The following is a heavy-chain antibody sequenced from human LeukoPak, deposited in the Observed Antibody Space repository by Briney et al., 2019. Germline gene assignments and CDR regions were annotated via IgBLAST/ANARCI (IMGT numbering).Heavy chain of an antibody. CDR3: ARDQYGDPPGY. CDR2: TIPILGIA. J-gene: IGHJ4*02. V-gene: IGHV1-69*04. CDR1: GGTFSSYA. D-gene: IGHD4-17*01. Sequence: SVKVSCKASGGTFSSYAISWVRQAPGQGLEWMGRTIPILGIANYAQKFQGRVTITADKSTSTAYMELSSLRSEDTAVYYCARDQYGDPPGYWGQGTLVTVSS.